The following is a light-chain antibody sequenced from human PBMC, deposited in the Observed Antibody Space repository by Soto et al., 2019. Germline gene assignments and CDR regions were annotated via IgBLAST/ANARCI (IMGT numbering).Light chain of an antibody. CDR2: EVT. V-gene: IGLV2-8*01. Sequence: QSALTQPPSASGSPGQSVTISCTGTSSDVGGYNYVSWYQHHPGKAPKLMIYEVTKRPSGVPDRFSGSKSGNTASLTVSGLQAEDDADYSCSSHAGSNNIVVFGGGTELTLL. J-gene: IGLJ2*01. CDR3: SSHAGSNNIVV. CDR1: SSDVGGYNY.